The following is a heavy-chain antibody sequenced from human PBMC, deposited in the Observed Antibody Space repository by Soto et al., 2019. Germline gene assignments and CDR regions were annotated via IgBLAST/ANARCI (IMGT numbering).Heavy chain of an antibody. CDR3: VRNADFCSDV. CDR1: SGSISSGYW. V-gene: IGHV4-4*02. CDR2: ISRGGNP. D-gene: IGHD2-2*01. Sequence: XETLSLSRPVTSGSISSGYWWGWVRQPPGKGFEWIGEISRGGNPNYNPSLKSRVTISVDTSNNEFSLRLNSVTAADTAVYYCVRNADFCSDVWGQGTLVTVSS. J-gene: IGHJ4*02.